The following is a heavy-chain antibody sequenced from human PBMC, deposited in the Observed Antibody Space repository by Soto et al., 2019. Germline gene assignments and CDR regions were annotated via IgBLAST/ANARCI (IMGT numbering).Heavy chain of an antibody. CDR2: IYYSGST. Sequence: SETLSLTCTVSGGSISSSSYYWGWIRQPPGKGLEWIGSIYYSGSTYYNQSLKSRVTISVDTSKNQFSLKLSSVTAADTAVYYCARLYYDILTGRNWFDPWGQGTLVTVSS. CDR1: GGSISSSSYY. CDR3: ARLYYDILTGRNWFDP. V-gene: IGHV4-39*01. D-gene: IGHD3-9*01. J-gene: IGHJ5*02.